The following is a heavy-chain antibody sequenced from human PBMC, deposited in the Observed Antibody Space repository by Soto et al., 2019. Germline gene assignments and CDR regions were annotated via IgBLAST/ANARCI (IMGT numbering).Heavy chain of an antibody. CDR2: ISGSGGST. Sequence: GGSLRLSCAASGFTFSSYAMSWVRQAPGKGLEWVSAISGSGGSTYYADSVKGRFTISRDNSKNTLYLQMNSLRAEDAAVYYCAKALVSAYGMDVWGQGTTVTVSS. CDR1: GFTFSSYA. J-gene: IGHJ6*02. V-gene: IGHV3-23*01. CDR3: AKALVSAYGMDV. D-gene: IGHD2-15*01.